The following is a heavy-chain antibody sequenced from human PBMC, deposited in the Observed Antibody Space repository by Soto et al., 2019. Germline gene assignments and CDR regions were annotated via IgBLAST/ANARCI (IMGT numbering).Heavy chain of an antibody. Sequence: ASVQVSCKASGYTFTGYYMHWVRQAPGQGLEWMGWINPNSGGTNHAQKYQGWVTMTRDTSISTAYMELSSLRSDDTAVYYCARGRFYGDYSIDYWGQGTLVTVSS. V-gene: IGHV1-2*04. CDR3: ARGRFYGDYSIDY. CDR1: GYTFTGYY. J-gene: IGHJ4*02. CDR2: INPNSGGT. D-gene: IGHD4-17*01.